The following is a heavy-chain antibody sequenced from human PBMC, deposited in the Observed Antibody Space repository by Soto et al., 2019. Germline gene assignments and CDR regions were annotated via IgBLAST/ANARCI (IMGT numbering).Heavy chain of an antibody. Sequence: SETLSLTCTVSGGSISSYYWSWIRQPPGKGLEWIGYIYYSGSTNYNPSLKSRVTISVDTSKNQFSLKLSSVTAADMAVYYCARSVLSSLYFWFDPWGQGTLVTVSS. V-gene: IGHV4-59*01. J-gene: IGHJ5*02. CDR3: ARSVLSSLYFWFDP. CDR2: IYYSGST. CDR1: GGSISSYY. D-gene: IGHD6-13*01.